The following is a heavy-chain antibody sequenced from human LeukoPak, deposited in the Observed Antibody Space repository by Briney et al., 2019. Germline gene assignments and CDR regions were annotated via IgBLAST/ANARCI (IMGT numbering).Heavy chain of an antibody. CDR2: IYYSGST. CDR3: ARLPATLAYFDY. V-gene: IGHV4-39*01. J-gene: IGHJ4*02. D-gene: IGHD5-18*01. Sequence: PSETPSLTCTVSGGSISSSSYYWGWIRQPPGKGLECVGTIYYSGSTSYNPSLKSRVTISVDTSKKQFSLRLSSVTAADTAVYYCARLPATLAYFDYWGQGTLVTVSS. CDR1: GGSISSSSYY.